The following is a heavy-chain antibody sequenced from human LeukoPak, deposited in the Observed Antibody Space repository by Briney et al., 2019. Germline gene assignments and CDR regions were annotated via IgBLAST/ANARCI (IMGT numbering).Heavy chain of an antibody. Sequence: GGSLRLSCAASGFTFDDYGMSWVRQAPGKGLEWVSGISWNSGSIGYADSVKGRFPISRDNAKNSLYLQMNSLRAEDTALDYCAKDPASTPGALYSYYMDVWGKGTTVTISS. D-gene: IGHD5/OR15-5a*01. J-gene: IGHJ6*03. CDR3: AKDPASTPGALYSYYMDV. CDR2: ISWNSGSI. V-gene: IGHV3-9*01. CDR1: GFTFDDYG.